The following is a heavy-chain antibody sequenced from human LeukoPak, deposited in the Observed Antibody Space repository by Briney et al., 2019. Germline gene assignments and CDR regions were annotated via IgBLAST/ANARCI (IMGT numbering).Heavy chain of an antibody. J-gene: IGHJ6*03. V-gene: IGHV1-8*01. CDR1: GYSLTSYD. CDR2: MNPNSGNT. Sequence: ASVTVSCKASGYSLTSYDINWVRQATGQGLEWMGWMNPNSGNTGYAQKFQGRVTMTKNTSITTAYMELSSLRSEDTAVYYCARALSWTTESYYYMDVWGKGTTVTVSS. CDR3: ARALSWTTESYYYMDV. D-gene: IGHD3/OR15-3a*01.